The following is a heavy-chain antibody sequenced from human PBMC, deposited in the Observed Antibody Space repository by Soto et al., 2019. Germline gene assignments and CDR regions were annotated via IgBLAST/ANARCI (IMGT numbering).Heavy chain of an antibody. CDR1: GLTFSSYS. V-gene: IGHV3-21*01. J-gene: IGHJ6*02. CDR2: ISSSSSYI. CDR3: ARHASRKLYLYGMDV. Sequence: RLSCAASGLTFSSYSMNWVRQAPGKGLEWVSSISSSSSYIYYADSVKGRFTISRDKAKNSLYLQMNSLRAEDTAVYYCARHASRKLYLYGMDVWGQGTTVTVSS.